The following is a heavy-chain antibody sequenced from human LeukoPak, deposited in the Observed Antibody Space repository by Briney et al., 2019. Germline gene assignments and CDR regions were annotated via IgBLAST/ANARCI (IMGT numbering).Heavy chain of an antibody. V-gene: IGHV3-7*01. CDR1: GFTFSNYV. CDR2: IKQDGSEK. Sequence: GTSLTLSCAASGFTFSNYVTHWARQAPGKGLEWVANIKQDGSEKYYVDSVKGRFTISRDNAKNSLYLQMNSLRAEDTAVYYCARGGTYYYDSSGYYSFDYWGQGTLVTVSS. D-gene: IGHD3-22*01. J-gene: IGHJ4*02. CDR3: ARGGTYYYDSSGYYSFDY.